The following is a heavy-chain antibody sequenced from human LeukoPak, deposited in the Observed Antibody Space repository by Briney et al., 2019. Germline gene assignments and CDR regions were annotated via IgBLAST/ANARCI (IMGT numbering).Heavy chain of an antibody. D-gene: IGHD4-17*01. J-gene: IGHJ4*02. CDR1: GAFITNSHW. CDR3: ATYFYGEYGSYYFDY. Sequence: SETLSLTCAVSGAFITNSHWWSWARQPPGKGLEWIGEIYDSGTTNYNPSLQSRVTMSVDKSKNQFSLKLSSVTAADTAVYYCATYFYGEYGSYYFDYWGQGTLVTVSS. V-gene: IGHV4-4*02. CDR2: IYDSGTT.